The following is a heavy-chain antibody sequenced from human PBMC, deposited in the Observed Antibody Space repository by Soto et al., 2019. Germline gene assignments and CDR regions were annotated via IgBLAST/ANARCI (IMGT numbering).Heavy chain of an antibody. CDR2: ISTFNGNT. V-gene: IGHV1-18*01. CDR1: GYTFTTNG. Sequence: QVQLVQSGAEVKKPGASVKVSCKASGYTFTTNGISWARQAPGQGLEWMGWISTFNGNTNYAQKVQGRVTMTTDTYTSKAYMELRSLRSDDTAVYYCARDEMRAGSGSYYGDLDVWGQGTTVTVSS. D-gene: IGHD3-10*01. CDR3: ARDEMRAGSGSYYGDLDV. J-gene: IGHJ6*02.